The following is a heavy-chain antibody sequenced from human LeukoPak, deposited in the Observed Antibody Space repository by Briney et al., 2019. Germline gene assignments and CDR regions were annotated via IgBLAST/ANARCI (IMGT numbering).Heavy chain of an antibody. D-gene: IGHD3-22*01. Sequence: ASVKVSCKASGYTFTSYGISWVRQAPGQGLEWMGWISAYNGNTNYAQKLQGRVTMTTDTSTSTAYMELRSLRSDDTAVYYCASGSNYYDSSGKPFDYWGQGTLVTVTS. CDR1: GYTFTSYG. J-gene: IGHJ4*02. CDR2: ISAYNGNT. V-gene: IGHV1-18*01. CDR3: ASGSNYYDSSGKPFDY.